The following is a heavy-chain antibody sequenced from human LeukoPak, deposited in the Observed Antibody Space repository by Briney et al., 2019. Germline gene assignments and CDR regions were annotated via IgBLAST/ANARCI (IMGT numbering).Heavy chain of an antibody. CDR1: GFTVSSNY. Sequence: GGSLRLSCAASGFTVSSNYMSWVRQAPGKGLEWVSAISGSGGSTYYADSVKGRFTISRDNSKNTLYLQMNSLRAEDTAVYYCAKLSGYSSSWYVNYWGQGTLVTVSS. D-gene: IGHD6-13*01. J-gene: IGHJ4*02. CDR3: AKLSGYSSSWYVNY. CDR2: ISGSGGST. V-gene: IGHV3-23*01.